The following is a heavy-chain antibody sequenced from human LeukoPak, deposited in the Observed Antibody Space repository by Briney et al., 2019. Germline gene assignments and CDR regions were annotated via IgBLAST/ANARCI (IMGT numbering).Heavy chain of an antibody. D-gene: IGHD6-13*01. V-gene: IGHV3-9*01. J-gene: IGHJ4*02. CDR1: GFTFDDYA. CDR3: AKDMSSSWCYFDY. CDR2: ISWNSGSI. Sequence: GGSLRLSCGGSGFTFDDYAMHWVRQAPGKGLEWVSGISWNSGSIGYADSVKGRFTISRDNAKNSLYLQMNSLRAEDTALYYCAKDMSSSWCYFDYWGQGTLVTVSS.